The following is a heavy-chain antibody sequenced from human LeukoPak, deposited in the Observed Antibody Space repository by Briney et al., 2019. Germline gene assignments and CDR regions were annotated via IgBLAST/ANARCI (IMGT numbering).Heavy chain of an antibody. CDR3: TRSYNSGTYPVDY. CDR1: GFTFSSYS. D-gene: IGHD3-10*01. J-gene: IGHJ4*02. CDR2: ISSSSSYI. Sequence: GSLRLSCAASGFTFSSYSMNWVRQAPGKGLEWVSSISSSSSYIYYADSVKGRFTISRDNAKNSLYLQMNSLKTEDTAVYYCTRSYNSGTYPVDYWGQGTLVTVSS. V-gene: IGHV3-21*04.